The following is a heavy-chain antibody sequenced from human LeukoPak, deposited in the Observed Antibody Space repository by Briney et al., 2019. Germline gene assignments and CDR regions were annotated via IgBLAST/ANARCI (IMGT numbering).Heavy chain of an antibody. CDR3: ARGWSRYSSGWKYYFDY. Sequence: PGGSLRLSCAASGFTFTSFGMSWVRQAPGKGLEWVSTISGSGGSTYYADSVKGRFTISNTLYLQMNTLRSEDTAVYYCARGWSRYSSGWKYYFDYWGQGTLVTVSS. CDR2: ISGSGGST. CDR1: GFTFTSFG. J-gene: IGHJ4*02. V-gene: IGHV3-23*01. D-gene: IGHD6-19*01.